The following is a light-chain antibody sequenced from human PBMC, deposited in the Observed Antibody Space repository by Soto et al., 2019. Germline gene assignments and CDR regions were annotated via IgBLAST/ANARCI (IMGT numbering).Light chain of an antibody. CDR2: GAS. V-gene: IGKV3-20*01. Sequence: ETVLTQSPGTLSLSPGERATLSCRASQSVSSSYLAWYQQKPGQAPRLLIYGASSSATGIPDRFSGSGSGTDFTLTISRLEPEDFAVYYCQQYGSSPGTFGQGTKVEIK. CDR1: QSVSSSY. CDR3: QQYGSSPGT. J-gene: IGKJ1*01.